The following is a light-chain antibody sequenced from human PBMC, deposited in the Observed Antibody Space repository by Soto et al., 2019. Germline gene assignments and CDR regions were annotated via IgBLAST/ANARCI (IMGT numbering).Light chain of an antibody. V-gene: IGKV1-33*01. Sequence: DIQMTQSPSSLSASVGDRVTITCQASQDISNYLNWYQQKPGKAPKLLIYDPSNLETGVPSRFSGSGSGTDFTFTINSLQPEDIATYYCQQYDNPNLTVTFGGGTKVEIK. CDR1: QDISNY. CDR2: DPS. CDR3: QQYDNPNLTVT. J-gene: IGKJ4*01.